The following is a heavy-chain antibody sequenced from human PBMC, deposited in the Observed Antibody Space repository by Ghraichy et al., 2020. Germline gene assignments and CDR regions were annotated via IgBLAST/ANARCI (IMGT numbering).Heavy chain of an antibody. CDR1: GFTFSSYG. CDR2: IWYDGSNK. V-gene: IGHV3-33*01. Sequence: GGSLRLSCAASGFTFSSYGMHWVRQAPGKGLEWVAVIWYDGSNKYYADSVKGRFTISRDNSKNTLYLQMNSLRAEDTAVYYCARGGDIVVVPALAIEDYFDYLGQGPLVTGSS. CDR3: ARGGDIVVVPALAIEDYFDY. D-gene: IGHD2-2*01. J-gene: IGHJ4*02.